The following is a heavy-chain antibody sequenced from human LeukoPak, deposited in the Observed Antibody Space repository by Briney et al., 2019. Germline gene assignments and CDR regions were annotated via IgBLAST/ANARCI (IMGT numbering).Heavy chain of an antibody. CDR2: ISYDGSNK. CDR3: ARDIRDGSHNSNYLDY. D-gene: IGHD5-24*01. Sequence: GGSLRLSCAASGFTFSSYAMHWVRQAPGKGLEWVAVISYDGSNKYYADSVKGRFTISRDNSKNTLYLQMNSLRAEDTAVYYCARDIRDGSHNSNYLDYWGQGTLVTVSS. V-gene: IGHV3-30*04. J-gene: IGHJ4*02. CDR1: GFTFSSYA.